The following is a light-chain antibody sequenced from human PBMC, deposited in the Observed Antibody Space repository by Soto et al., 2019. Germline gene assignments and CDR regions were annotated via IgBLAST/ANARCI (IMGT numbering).Light chain of an antibody. CDR1: QSISSW. Sequence: DIQMTQSPSTLSASVGDRVTITCRASQSISSWLAWYQQKPGKAPKRLIYKASSLESGVPSRFSGSGSGIEFTLTITSLQPDDFATYYCHQFDSFSLTFGGGTKVEIK. CDR2: KAS. CDR3: HQFDSFSLT. V-gene: IGKV1-5*03. J-gene: IGKJ4*01.